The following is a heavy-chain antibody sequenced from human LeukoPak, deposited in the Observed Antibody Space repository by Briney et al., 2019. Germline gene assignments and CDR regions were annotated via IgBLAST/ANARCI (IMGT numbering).Heavy chain of an antibody. CDR1: GGSFSSYY. Sequence: SETLSLTCAVYGGSFSSYYWSWIRQPPGKGLEWIGYIYYSGSTNYNPSLKSRVTISVDTSKNQFSLKLSSVTAADTAVYYCARQVRPMTYYDFWSGYPYWYFDLWGRGTLVTVSS. V-gene: IGHV4-59*08. CDR2: IYYSGST. J-gene: IGHJ2*01. D-gene: IGHD3-3*01. CDR3: ARQVRPMTYYDFWSGYPYWYFDL.